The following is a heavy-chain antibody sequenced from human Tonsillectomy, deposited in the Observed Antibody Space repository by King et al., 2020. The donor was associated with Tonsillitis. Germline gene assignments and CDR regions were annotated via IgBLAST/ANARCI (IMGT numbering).Heavy chain of an antibody. CDR3: ARSEQELSTYYYYYYMDV. J-gene: IGHJ6*03. D-gene: IGHD6-13*01. V-gene: IGHV5-10-1*03. CDR1: GYSFTSFC. Sequence: VQLVESGAEVKKPGESLRVSCKGSGYSFTSFCINWVRQMPGKSVEWMGRIDPSDSHTNYSPSFQGHVLISADKSISTAYLQWSSLKAPDTAIYYCARSEQELSTYYYYYYMDVWGKGTTVTVSS. CDR2: IDPSDSHT.